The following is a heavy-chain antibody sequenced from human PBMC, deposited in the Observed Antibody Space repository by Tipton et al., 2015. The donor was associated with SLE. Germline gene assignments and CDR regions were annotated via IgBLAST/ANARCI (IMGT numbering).Heavy chain of an antibody. J-gene: IGHJ6*03. CDR1: DDSFSTYY. V-gene: IGHV4-59*01. D-gene: IGHD1-26*01. CDR3: ARVGYSGTSPYYYYYMDV. Sequence: TLSLTCTVSDDSFSTYYWSWIRQPPGGGLEWIGYIYYSGSTNYNTSLKSRVTISVDTSKNQISLNLSSVTAADTAIYYCARVGYSGTSPYYYYYMDVWGKGTTVTVSS. CDR2: IYYSGST.